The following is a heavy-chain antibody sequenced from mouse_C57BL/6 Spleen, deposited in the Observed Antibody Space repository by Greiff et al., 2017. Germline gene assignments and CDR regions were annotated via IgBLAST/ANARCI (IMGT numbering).Heavy chain of an antibody. V-gene: IGHV1-50*01. CDR1: GYTFTSYW. J-gene: IGHJ2*01. Sequence: QVQLQQPGAELVKPGASVKLSCKASGYTFTSYWMQWVKQRPGQGLEWIGEIDPSDSYTNYNQKFKGKATLTVDTSSSTAYMQLISLTSEDSAVYSCARWGSFVYFDYWGKGTTLTVSS. CDR2: IDPSDSYT. CDR3: ARWGSFVYFDY.